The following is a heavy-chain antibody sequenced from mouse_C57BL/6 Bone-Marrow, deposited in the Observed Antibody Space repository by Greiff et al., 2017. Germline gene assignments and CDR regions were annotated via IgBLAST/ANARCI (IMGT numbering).Heavy chain of an antibody. V-gene: IGHV1-9*01. Sequence: VQLHQSGAELMKPGASVKLSCKAPGYTFTGYWIEWVKQRPGHGLEWIGEFLPGSGSTNYNEKFKGKATFTADTSSNTAYMQLRSLTTEDAAIYYCSIYSNYGDYWGQGTSVTVSS. CDR1: GYTFTGYW. CDR3: SIYSNYGDY. CDR2: FLPGSGST. D-gene: IGHD2-5*01. J-gene: IGHJ4*01.